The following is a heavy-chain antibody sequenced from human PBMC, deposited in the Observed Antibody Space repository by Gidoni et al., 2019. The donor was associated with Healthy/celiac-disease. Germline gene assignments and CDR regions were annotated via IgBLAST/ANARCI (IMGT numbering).Heavy chain of an antibody. Sequence: QVQLVQSGAEVKTPGASVKGSCKAYGYTFTGYYMHWVRQAPGQGLEWMGWINPNSGGTNYAQKFQGRVTMTRDTSISTAYMELSRLRSDDTAVYYCARDGIFGVVKDYGMDVWGQGTTVTVSS. J-gene: IGHJ6*02. CDR2: INPNSGGT. V-gene: IGHV1-2*02. D-gene: IGHD3-3*01. CDR1: GYTFTGYY. CDR3: ARDGIFGVVKDYGMDV.